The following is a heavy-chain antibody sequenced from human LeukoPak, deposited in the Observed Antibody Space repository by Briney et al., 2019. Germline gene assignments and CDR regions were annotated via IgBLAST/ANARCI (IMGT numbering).Heavy chain of an antibody. J-gene: IGHJ4*02. CDR3: ARDRGTDYDFWSGYYRGGTEGYFDY. CDR2: ISAYNGNT. Sequence: GASVKVSCKASGYTFTSYGISWVRQAPGQGLEWMGWISAYNGNTNYAQKLQGRVTMTTDTSTSTAYMELRSLRSDDTAVYYCARDRGTDYDFWSGYYRGGTEGYFDYWGQGTLVTVSS. D-gene: IGHD3-3*01. CDR1: GYTFTSYG. V-gene: IGHV1-18*01.